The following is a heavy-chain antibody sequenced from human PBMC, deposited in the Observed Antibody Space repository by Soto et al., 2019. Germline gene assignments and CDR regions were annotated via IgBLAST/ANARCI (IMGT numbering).Heavy chain of an antibody. CDR2: ISYDGSNK. J-gene: IGHJ4*02. CDR3: AKPYSSGEFDY. CDR1: GFTFSSYG. Sequence: QLGGSLRLSCAASGFTFSSYGMHWVRQAPGKGLEWVAVISYDGSNKYYADSVKGRFTISRDNSKNTLYLQMNSLRAEDTAVYYCAKPYSSGEFDYWGQGTLVTVSS. V-gene: IGHV3-30*18. D-gene: IGHD6-19*01.